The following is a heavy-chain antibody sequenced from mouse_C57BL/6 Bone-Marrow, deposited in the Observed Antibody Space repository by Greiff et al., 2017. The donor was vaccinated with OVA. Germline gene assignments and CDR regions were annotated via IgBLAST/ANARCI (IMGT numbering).Heavy chain of an antibody. Sequence: QVQLKQSGAELVRPGSSVKLSCKASGYTFTSYWMHWVKQRPIQGLEWIGNIDPSDSETHYNQKFKDKATLTVDKSSSTAYMQLSSLTSEDSAVYYCAFYGNVSSFDYWGQGTTLTVSS. D-gene: IGHD2-1*01. J-gene: IGHJ2*01. CDR3: AFYGNVSSFDY. V-gene: IGHV1-52*01. CDR2: IDPSDSET. CDR1: GYTFTSYW.